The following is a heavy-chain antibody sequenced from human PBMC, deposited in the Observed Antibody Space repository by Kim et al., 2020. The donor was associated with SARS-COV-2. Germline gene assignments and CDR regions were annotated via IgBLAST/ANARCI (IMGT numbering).Heavy chain of an antibody. CDR3: ARRRSVEYAFDV. Sequence: SETLSLTCTLSGGSISNFYWSWVRQPPGKGLQWIGNIYYTGATDYAPSLKIRVTTSVDASSNRFSFIATSVTAADTAVYYCARRRSVEYAFDVLAHGT. J-gene: IGHJ3*01. V-gene: IGHV4-59*08. CDR2: IYYTGAT. CDR1: GGSISNFY.